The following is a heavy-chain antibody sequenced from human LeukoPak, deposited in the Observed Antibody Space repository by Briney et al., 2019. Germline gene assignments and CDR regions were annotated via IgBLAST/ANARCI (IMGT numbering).Heavy chain of an antibody. CDR3: ARFSEVYYYVDV. D-gene: IGHD2/OR15-2a*01. CDR2: ISSSGSTI. J-gene: IGHJ6*03. CDR1: GFTFSSYE. Sequence: GGSLRLSCAASGFTFSSYEMNWVRQAPGKGLEWVSYISSSGSTIYYADSVKGRFTISRDDAEKSEHLQMNNLRVEDTAVYFCARFSEVYYYVDVWGTGTTVTVSS. V-gene: IGHV3-48*03.